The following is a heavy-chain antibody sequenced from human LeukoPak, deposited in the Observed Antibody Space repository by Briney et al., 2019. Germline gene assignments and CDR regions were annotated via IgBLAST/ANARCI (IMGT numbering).Heavy chain of an antibody. D-gene: IGHD3-3*01. CDR3: ARERQVRFLEWLSNYMYV. Sequence: KPGGSLRLSCAASGFTFSSYSMNWVRQAPGKGLEWVSSISSSSSYIYYADSVKGRFTISRDNAKNSLYLQMNSLRAEDTAVYYCARERQVRFLEWLSNYMYVWGKGTTVTVSS. J-gene: IGHJ6*03. CDR1: GFTFSSYS. V-gene: IGHV3-21*01. CDR2: ISSSSSYI.